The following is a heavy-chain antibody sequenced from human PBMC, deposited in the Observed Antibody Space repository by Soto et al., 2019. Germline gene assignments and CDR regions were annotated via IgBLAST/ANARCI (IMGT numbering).Heavy chain of an antibody. CDR2: IYAGGMT. J-gene: IGHJ4*02. Sequence: HPGGSLRLSCAASGFTVSSTYMSWVRQAPGKGLEWVSLIYAGGMTYYADSVKGRFTFSRDHSKNTLFLQMDSLRAEDTAIYYCARVEGYTSSSDPYFDYWGQGTLVTVSS. CDR1: GFTVSSTY. CDR3: ARVEGYTSSSDPYFDY. V-gene: IGHV3-53*01. D-gene: IGHD6-6*01.